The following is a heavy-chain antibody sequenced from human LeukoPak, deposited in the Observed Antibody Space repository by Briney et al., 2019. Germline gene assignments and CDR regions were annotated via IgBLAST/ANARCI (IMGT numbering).Heavy chain of an antibody. Sequence: SETLSLTCTVSGGSISSYYWSWIRQPPGKGLEWMGYIYYSGSTNYNPSLKSRVTISVDTSKNQFSLKLSSVTAADAAVYYCARHGGYSYGPTFDYWGQGTLVTVSS. CDR3: ARHGGYSYGPTFDY. D-gene: IGHD5-18*01. J-gene: IGHJ4*02. CDR2: IYYSGST. V-gene: IGHV4-59*08. CDR1: GGSISSYY.